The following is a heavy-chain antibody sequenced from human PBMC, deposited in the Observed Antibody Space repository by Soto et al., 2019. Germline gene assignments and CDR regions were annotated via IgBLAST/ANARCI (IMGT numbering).Heavy chain of an antibody. CDR3: ARDGRAMNDY. D-gene: IGHD5-18*01. CDR2: ISSNGGTT. V-gene: IGHV3-64*01. Sequence: EVQLVESGGGLVQPGGSLRLSCAASGFTFSTYAMQWVRQAPGKGLEFVSSISSNGGTTNYAYSVKGRFTISRDNSRDTLYLQMGRQRPEDMAVYYCARDGRAMNDYWGQGTLVTVSS. J-gene: IGHJ4*02. CDR1: GFTFSTYA.